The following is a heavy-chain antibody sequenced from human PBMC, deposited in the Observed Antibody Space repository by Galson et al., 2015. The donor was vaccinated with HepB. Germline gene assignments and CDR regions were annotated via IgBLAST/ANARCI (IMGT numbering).Heavy chain of an antibody. CDR1: GYTFTSYG. V-gene: IGHV1-18*01. Sequence: SCKASGYTFTSYGISWVRQAPGQGLEWMGWISTYKGDTKYAQNLQGRVTMTTDTSTNTAYMELRSLRSGDTAVYYCARSTDRYSGRQGFDYWAQGTLVTVSS. J-gene: IGHJ4*02. CDR3: ARSTDRYSGRQGFDY. D-gene: IGHD1-26*01. CDR2: ISTYKGDT.